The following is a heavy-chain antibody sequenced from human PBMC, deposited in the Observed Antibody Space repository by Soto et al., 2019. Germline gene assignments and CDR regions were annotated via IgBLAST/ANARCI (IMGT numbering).Heavy chain of an antibody. J-gene: IGHJ4*02. CDR2: IYHSGST. Sequence: TLSLTCAVYGGSFSGYSCNWIRQPPGKGLEWIGYIYHSGSTYYNPSLKSRVTISVDRSKNQFSLKLSSVTAAGTAVYYCARGVTTVTTFDYWGQGTLVTVSS. V-gene: IGHV4-30-2*01. D-gene: IGHD4-17*01. CDR1: GGSFSGYS. CDR3: ARGVTTVTTFDY.